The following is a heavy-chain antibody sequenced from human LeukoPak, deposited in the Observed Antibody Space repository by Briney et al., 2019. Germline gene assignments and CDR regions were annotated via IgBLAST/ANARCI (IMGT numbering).Heavy chain of an antibody. CDR3: ARYVVYGSGKYYFDY. Sequence: SETLSLTCTVSGGSVSSTTYYWSWIRQPPGKGLEWLASINYSGSTYYNPSLKSRVTISVDTSENQFSLKLSSVTAADTAVYYCARYVVYGSGKYYFDYWGQGTLVTVSS. D-gene: IGHD3-10*01. CDR1: GGSVSSTTYY. V-gene: IGHV4-39*01. J-gene: IGHJ4*02. CDR2: INYSGST.